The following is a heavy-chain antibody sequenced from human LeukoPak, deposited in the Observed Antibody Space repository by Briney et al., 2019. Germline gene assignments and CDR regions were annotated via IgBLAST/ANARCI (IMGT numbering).Heavy chain of an antibody. Sequence: GASVKVSCKASGGTFSSYAISWVRQAPGQGLEWMGRIIPILGIANYAQKFQGRVTITADKSTSTAYMELSSLRSEDAAVYYCARAQGVVAAHYYYYGMDVWGQGTTVTVSS. CDR3: ARAQGVVAAHYYYYGMDV. V-gene: IGHV1-69*04. CDR2: IIPILGIA. J-gene: IGHJ6*02. CDR1: GGTFSSYA. D-gene: IGHD2-15*01.